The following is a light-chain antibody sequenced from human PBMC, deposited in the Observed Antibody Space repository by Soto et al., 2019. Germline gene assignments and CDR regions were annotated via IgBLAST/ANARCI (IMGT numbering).Light chain of an antibody. V-gene: IGLV1-44*01. J-gene: IGLJ1*01. CDR1: SSNIGRNA. CDR3: AAWDDSLNGYV. CDR2: SNH. Sequence: QSVLTQPPSASGTPGQRVPISCSGSSSNIGRNAVNWYQQLPGTAPKLIIFSNHKRPSGVPDRFSGSKSDTSASLAISGLQSEDEADYYCAAWDDSLNGYVFGAGTKLTVL.